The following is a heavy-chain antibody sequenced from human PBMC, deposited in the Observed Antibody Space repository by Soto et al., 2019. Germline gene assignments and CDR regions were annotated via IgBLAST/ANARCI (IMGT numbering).Heavy chain of an antibody. J-gene: IGHJ3*02. CDR2: ISSSSSTI. Sequence: GGSLRLSCAASGFTFSSYSMNWVRQAPGKGLEWVSYISSSSSTIYYADSVKGRFTISRDNAKNSLYLQMNSLRDEDTAVYYCARDFLRGIQLWLRDPNAFDIWGQGTMVTVSS. CDR1: GFTFSSYS. CDR3: ARDFLRGIQLWLRDPNAFDI. V-gene: IGHV3-48*02. D-gene: IGHD5-18*01.